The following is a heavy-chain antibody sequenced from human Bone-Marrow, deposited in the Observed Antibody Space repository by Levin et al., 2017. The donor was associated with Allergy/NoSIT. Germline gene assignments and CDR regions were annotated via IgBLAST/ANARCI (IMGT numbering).Heavy chain of an antibody. D-gene: IGHD3-16*01. CDR3: AKEGAHGSPAGFDP. CDR1: GSSVTKYW. V-gene: IGHV5-51*01. CDR2: IYPRDSDI. Sequence: GGSLRLSCKASGSSVTKYWIAWLRQTPGKGLEWMGIIYPRDSDIRYSPSFQGQVTISADKSINTAYLQWNSLKAADTAIYYCAKEGAHGSPAGFDPWGQGTVVTVSS. J-gene: IGHJ5*02.